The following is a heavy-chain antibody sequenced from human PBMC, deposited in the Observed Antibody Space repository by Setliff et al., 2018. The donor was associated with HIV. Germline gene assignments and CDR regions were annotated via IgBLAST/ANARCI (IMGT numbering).Heavy chain of an antibody. J-gene: IGHJ4*02. Sequence: SVKVSCKTSGGTFTTYSVSWVRQAPGQGLEWMGGIITNLGGVTKYAQKFQDRLTITADASTSTVYMELISLRSEDTAVYYCAGLYGDHGGGYWGQGTLVTVSS. CDR1: GGTFTTYS. D-gene: IGHD4-17*01. CDR3: AGLYGDHGGGY. V-gene: IGHV1-69*10. CDR2: IITNLGGVT.